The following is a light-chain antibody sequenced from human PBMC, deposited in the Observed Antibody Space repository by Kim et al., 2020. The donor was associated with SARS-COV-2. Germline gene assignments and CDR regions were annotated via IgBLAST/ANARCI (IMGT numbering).Light chain of an antibody. J-gene: IGKJ5*01. V-gene: IGKV3-11*01. CDR1: QSLNTF. CDR3: QQRRSWPIT. CDR2: DAS. Sequence: LSPGERATLSCRASQSLNTFLAWYQQKPVQAPRLLIYDASNRATGIPARFSGSGSGTDYILTISSLESEDFALYYCQQRRSWPITFGQGTRLEIK.